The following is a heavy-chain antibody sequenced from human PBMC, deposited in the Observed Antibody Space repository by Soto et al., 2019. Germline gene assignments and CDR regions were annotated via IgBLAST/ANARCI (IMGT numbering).Heavy chain of an antibody. J-gene: IGHJ3*02. D-gene: IGHD3-9*01. CDR1: GGSISTYY. V-gene: IGHV4-59*01. CDR3: ARNYDILTGYYSEVGAFDI. Sequence: SETLSLTCAVSGGSISTYYWSWIRQPPGKGLEWIGFIYYSGSTNYSPSLKSRVTISVGTSKNHFSLKLSSVTAADTAVYYCARNYDILTGYYSEVGAFDIWGQGTMVT. CDR2: IYYSGST.